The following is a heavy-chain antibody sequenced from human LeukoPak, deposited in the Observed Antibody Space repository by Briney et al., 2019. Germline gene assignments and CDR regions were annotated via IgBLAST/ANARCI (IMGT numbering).Heavy chain of an antibody. V-gene: IGHV4-34*01. Sequence: SETLSLTCTVSGGSISSYYWSWIRQPPGKGLEWIGEINHSGSTNYNPSLKSRVTISVDTSKNQFSLKLSSVTAADTAVYYCARHSTFFGVVIIKGRVRGPFDYWGQGTLVTVSS. CDR3: ARHSTFFGVVIIKGRVRGPFDY. J-gene: IGHJ4*02. D-gene: IGHD3-3*01. CDR2: INHSGST. CDR1: GGSISSYY.